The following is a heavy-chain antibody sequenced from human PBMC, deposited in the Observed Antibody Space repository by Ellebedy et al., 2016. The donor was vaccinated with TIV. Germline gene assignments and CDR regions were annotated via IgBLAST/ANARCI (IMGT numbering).Heavy chain of an antibody. J-gene: IGHJ4*02. V-gene: IGHV5-10-1*01. CDR3: SRRGDSDFDS. Sequence: GESLKISCKISGYNFSNNWISWVRQKPGKGLEWMGRIHPGDSYTDYRPSFQGHVTISVDRSITTAFLQWSSLQAPDTAMYYCSRRGDSDFDSWGQGTLVTVSP. CDR2: IHPGDSYT. D-gene: IGHD4-17*01. CDR1: GYNFSNNW.